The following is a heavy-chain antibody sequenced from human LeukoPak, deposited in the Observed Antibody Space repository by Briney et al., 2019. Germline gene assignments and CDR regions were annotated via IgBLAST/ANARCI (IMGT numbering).Heavy chain of an antibody. CDR2: INSDGSST. Sequence: GGSLRLSCAASGFTFSSYWMHWVRQAPGKGLVWASRINSDGSSTSYADSVKGRFTISRDNAKNTLYLQMNSLRAEDTAVYYCARSSLYSSSSGYYYYYMDVWGKGTTVSVSS. CDR1: GFTFSSYW. D-gene: IGHD6-6*01. V-gene: IGHV3-74*01. CDR3: ARSSLYSSSSGYYYYYMDV. J-gene: IGHJ6*03.